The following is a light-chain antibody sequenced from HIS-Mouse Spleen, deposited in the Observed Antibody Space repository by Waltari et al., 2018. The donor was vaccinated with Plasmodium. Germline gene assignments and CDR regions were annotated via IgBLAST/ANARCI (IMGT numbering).Light chain of an antibody. J-gene: IGKJ2*01. Sequence: DIVMTQSPDSLAVSLGERATINCKSSQSVLYSSNNKNYLAWYQQKPGQPPKMLIYWASTRVSVVPDRVSGGGSGTDFTLTISSLQAEDVAVYYCQQDYSTPYTFGQGTKLEIK. CDR1: QSVLYSSNNKNY. CDR2: WAS. V-gene: IGKV4-1*01. CDR3: QQDYSTPYT.